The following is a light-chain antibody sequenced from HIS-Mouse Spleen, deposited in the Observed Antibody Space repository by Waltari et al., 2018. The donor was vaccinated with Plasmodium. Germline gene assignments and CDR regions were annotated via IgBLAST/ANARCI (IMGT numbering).Light chain of an antibody. V-gene: IGLV3-1*01. CDR2: QDS. CDR3: QAWDSSTVV. J-gene: IGLJ2*01. CDR1: NLGDKC. Sequence: SYELTQPPSVSVSPGQTASITCSGDNLGDKCAGGYPQKPGQSPVLVIYQDSKRPSGIPERFSGSNSGNTATLTISGTQAMDEADYYCQAWDSSTVVFGGGTKLTVL.